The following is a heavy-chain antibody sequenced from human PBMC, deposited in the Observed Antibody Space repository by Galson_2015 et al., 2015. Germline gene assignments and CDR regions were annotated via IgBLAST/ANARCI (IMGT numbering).Heavy chain of an antibody. D-gene: IGHD3-3*01. CDR1: GYTFTSYD. CDR2: MNPNSGNT. J-gene: IGHJ6*02. Sequence: SVKVSCKASGYTFTSYDINWVRQATGQGLEWMGWMNPNSGNTGYAQKFQGRVTMTRNTSISAAYMELSSLRSEDTAVYYCARGPYYDCWSGYYTGDYGMDVWGQGTTVTVSS. V-gene: IGHV1-8*01. CDR3: ARGPYYDCWSGYYTGDYGMDV.